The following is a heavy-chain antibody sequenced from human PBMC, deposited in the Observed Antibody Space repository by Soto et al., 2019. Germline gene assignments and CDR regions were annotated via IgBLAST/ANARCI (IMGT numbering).Heavy chain of an antibody. Sequence: GGSLRLSCAASGFTVSSNYMSWVRQAPGKGLEWVSVIYSGGSTYYADSVKGRFTISRDNSKNTLYLQMNSLRAEDTAVYYCARDSCGGDCLPDYWGQGTLVTVSS. CDR2: IYSGGST. J-gene: IGHJ4*02. V-gene: IGHV3-66*01. CDR3: ARDSCGGDCLPDY. CDR1: GFTVSSNY. D-gene: IGHD2-21*01.